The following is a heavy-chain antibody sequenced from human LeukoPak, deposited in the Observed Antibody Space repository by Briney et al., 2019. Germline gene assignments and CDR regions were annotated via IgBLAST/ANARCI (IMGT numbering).Heavy chain of an antibody. J-gene: IGHJ4*02. CDR1: GGSISTSYYY. V-gene: IGHV4-39*01. CDR2: IHNSEST. D-gene: IGHD5-18*01. CDR3: ARQVTFGYAYAYYLDY. Sequence: SETLSLTCTVSGGSISTSYYYWGWIRQPPGKGLEWIGNIHNSESTYYNPSLKSRVTISVDTSKNQFSLKLSSVTAADTAVYYCARQVTFGYAYAYYLDYWGQGSLVTVSS.